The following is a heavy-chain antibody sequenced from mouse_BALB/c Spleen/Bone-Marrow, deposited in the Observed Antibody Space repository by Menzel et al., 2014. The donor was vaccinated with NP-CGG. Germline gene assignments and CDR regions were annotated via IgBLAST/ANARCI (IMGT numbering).Heavy chain of an antibody. CDR1: GYTFVNYW. Sequence: QAQLQQSGAELMKPGASVNIFCKATGYTFVNYWKEWVKQRPGQGLEWIGVFNPGSGGTNYNEKSKGKAMLTAGKSSSTAYMRVSSLTSDGSAIYFCARWDYAMDYWSQGASVTVST. J-gene: IGHJ4*01. CDR2: FNPGSGGT. CDR3: ARWDYAMDY. V-gene: IGHV1-54*01.